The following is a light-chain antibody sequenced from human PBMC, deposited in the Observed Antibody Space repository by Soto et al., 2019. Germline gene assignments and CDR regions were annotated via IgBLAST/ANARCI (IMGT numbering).Light chain of an antibody. CDR2: GVS. CDR1: SSDVGRYNL. CDR3: CSCAASSTFEGYV. Sequence: QSVLTQPASVSGSPGQSITISCTGTSSDVGRYNLVSWFQQHPGKAPKLMIYGVSERPSGVSNRFSGSKSGNTASLTISGLHAEDEADYYCCSCAASSTFEGYVFGTGTKVTVL. J-gene: IGLJ1*01. V-gene: IGLV2-23*02.